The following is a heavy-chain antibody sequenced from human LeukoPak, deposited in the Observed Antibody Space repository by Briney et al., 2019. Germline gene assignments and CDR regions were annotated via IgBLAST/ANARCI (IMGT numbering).Heavy chain of an antibody. V-gene: IGHV3-30-3*01. CDR3: ARDGGDSSGYYHHAFDI. CDR2: ISYDGSSK. Sequence: GGSLRLSCAASGFTFSSYAMHWVRQAPGKGLEWVAVISYDGSSKYYADSVKGRFTISRDNSKNTLYLQMNSLRAEDTAVYYCARDGGDSSGYYHHAFDIWGQGTMATVSS. D-gene: IGHD3-22*01. CDR1: GFTFSSYA. J-gene: IGHJ3*02.